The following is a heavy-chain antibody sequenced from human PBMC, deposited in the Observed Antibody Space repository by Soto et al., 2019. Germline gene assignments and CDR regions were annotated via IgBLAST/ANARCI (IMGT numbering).Heavy chain of an antibody. CDR1: GFTFSSYA. J-gene: IGHJ4*02. CDR3: AKGSKGFDY. D-gene: IGHD2-2*01. V-gene: IGHV3-23*01. Sequence: EVQLLESGGGLVQPGGPLRLSCAASGFTFSSYAMTWVRQAPGKGLEWVSAITGGGDNTYYADSVKGRFTISRDNFKNTLYLQMASLRDEDTAIYYCAKGSKGFDYWGQGTLVTVSS. CDR2: ITGGGDNT.